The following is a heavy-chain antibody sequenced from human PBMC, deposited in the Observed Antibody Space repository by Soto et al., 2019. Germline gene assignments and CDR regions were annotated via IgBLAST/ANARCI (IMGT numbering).Heavy chain of an antibody. CDR1: GFTFSNYY. CDR2: ISDTSDYT. V-gene: IGHV3-11*06. CDR3: ARDQAGTSDYYYYGVDV. Sequence: QVQLVESGGGLVKPGGSLRLSSAASGFTFSNYYMSWIRQAPGKGLECISYISDTSDYTNYADSVKGRFTISRDNAKKSLYLQMNSLRVEDTAVYYCARDQAGTSDYYYYGVDVWGQGTTVTVSS. J-gene: IGHJ6*02. D-gene: IGHD2-2*01.